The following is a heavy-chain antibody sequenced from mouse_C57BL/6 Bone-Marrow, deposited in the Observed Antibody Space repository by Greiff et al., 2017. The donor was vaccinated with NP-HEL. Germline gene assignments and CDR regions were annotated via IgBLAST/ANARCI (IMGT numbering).Heavy chain of an antibody. CDR1: GYTFTSYW. Sequence: QPGAELVMPGASVKLSCKASGYTFTSYWMHWVKQRPGQGLEWIGEIDPSDSYTNYNQKFKGKSTLTVDKSSSTAYMQLSSLTSEDSAVYYCAKGGNLDYWGQGTTLTVSS. CDR2: IDPSDSYT. J-gene: IGHJ2*01. CDR3: AKGGNLDY. V-gene: IGHV1-69*01. D-gene: IGHD2-1*01.